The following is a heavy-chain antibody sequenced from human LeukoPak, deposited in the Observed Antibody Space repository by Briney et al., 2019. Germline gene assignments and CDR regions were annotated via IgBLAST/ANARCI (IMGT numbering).Heavy chain of an antibody. J-gene: IGHJ4*02. V-gene: IGHV3-30*02. CDR3: ARCNTADVPSGN. Sequence: GGSLRLSCVASGFTFSNYGMHWFRQFPAKGLDWVAFIRTDGTDERYADSVKGRFTISRDNSKNTLYLQMNTLTPEDTALYHCARCNTADVPSGNWGQGTLVTVSS. D-gene: IGHD2/OR15-2a*01. CDR1: GFTFSNYG. CDR2: IRTDGTDE.